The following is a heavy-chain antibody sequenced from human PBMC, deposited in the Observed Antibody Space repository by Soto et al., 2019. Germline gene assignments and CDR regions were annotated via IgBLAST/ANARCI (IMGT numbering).Heavy chain of an antibody. V-gene: IGHV1-2*04. CDR3: ARGGGYYDSSGYDYDY. CDR2: INPNSGGT. J-gene: IGHJ4*02. D-gene: IGHD3-22*01. Sequence: ASVKVSCKASGYTFTGYYMHWVRQAPGQGLEWMGWINPNSGGTNYAQKFQGWVTITRDTSISTAYMELSRLRSDDTAVYYCARGGGYYDSSGYDYDYWGQGTLVTVS. CDR1: GYTFTGYY.